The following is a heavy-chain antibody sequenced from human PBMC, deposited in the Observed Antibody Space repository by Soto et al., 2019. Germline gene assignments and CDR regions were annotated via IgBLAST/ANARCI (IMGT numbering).Heavy chain of an antibody. Sequence: QVQLQQWGAGLLKPSETLSLTCAVYGGSFSGYYWSWIRQPPGKGLEWIGEINHSGRTNYNPSLKSRVTISVDTSKNQFSLKLSSVTAADTAVYYCAREEAAAGRADYWGQGTLVTVSS. CDR2: INHSGRT. CDR1: GGSFSGYY. V-gene: IGHV4-34*01. J-gene: IGHJ4*02. CDR3: AREEAAAGRADY. D-gene: IGHD6-13*01.